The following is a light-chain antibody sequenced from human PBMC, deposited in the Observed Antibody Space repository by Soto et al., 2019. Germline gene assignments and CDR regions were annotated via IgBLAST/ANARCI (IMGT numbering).Light chain of an antibody. Sequence: DIQMTQSPSTLSASIGDRVVITCRASESISSWLAWYQQKPGKAPKLLIYDVSSLESGVPSRFSGSGSGTEFTLTISSLQPEDFATYFCQQGKSFPLTFGGGTKVDIK. V-gene: IGKV1-5*01. CDR3: QQGKSFPLT. CDR2: DVS. J-gene: IGKJ4*01. CDR1: ESISSW.